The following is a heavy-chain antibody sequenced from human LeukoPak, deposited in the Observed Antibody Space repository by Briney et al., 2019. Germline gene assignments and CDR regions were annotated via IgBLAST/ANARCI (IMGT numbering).Heavy chain of an antibody. CDR2: IGTSGDT. J-gene: IGHJ4*02. CDR3: ARGPLRGAADY. D-gene: IGHD1-26*01. Sequence: GGSLRLSCAASGFFFSTYDVHWVRQTAGIGLEWVSSIGTSGDTYYASSVKGRFTISRENAKTSLYLRMNSLRAEDTAIYYCARGPLRGAADYWGQGTLVTVSS. CDR1: GFFFSTYD. V-gene: IGHV3-13*01.